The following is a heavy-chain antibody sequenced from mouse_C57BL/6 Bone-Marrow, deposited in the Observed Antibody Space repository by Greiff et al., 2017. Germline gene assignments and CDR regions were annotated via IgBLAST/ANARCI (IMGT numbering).Heavy chain of an antibody. J-gene: IGHJ3*01. V-gene: IGHV1-15*01. CDR2: IDPETGGT. CDR1: GYTFTDYE. Sequence: QVQLQQSGAELVRPGASVTLSCKASGYTFTDYEMHWVKQTPVHGLEWIGAIDPETGGTAYNQKFKGKAILTADKSSSTAYMELRSLTSEDSAVYYCTRSGDYDAWFAYWGQGTLVTVSA. D-gene: IGHD2-4*01. CDR3: TRSGDYDAWFAY.